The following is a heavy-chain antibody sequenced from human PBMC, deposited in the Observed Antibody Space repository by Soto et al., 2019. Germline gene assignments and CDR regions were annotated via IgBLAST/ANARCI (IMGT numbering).Heavy chain of an antibody. CDR2: IYYSGST. Sequence: PSETLSLTCTVSGGSISSGGYYWSWIRQHPGKGLEWIGYIYYSGSTYYNPSLKSRVTISVDTSKNQFSLKLSSVTAADTAVYYCAGETTTVTRYYYGMDVWGQGTTVTVSS. V-gene: IGHV4-31*03. J-gene: IGHJ6*02. CDR1: GGSISSGGYY. CDR3: AGETTTVTRYYYGMDV. D-gene: IGHD4-17*01.